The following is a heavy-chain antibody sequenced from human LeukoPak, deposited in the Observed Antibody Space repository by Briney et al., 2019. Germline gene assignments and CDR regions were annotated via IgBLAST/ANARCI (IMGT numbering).Heavy chain of an antibody. J-gene: IGHJ4*02. CDR3: ARDLQTTVVTHYFDY. D-gene: IGHD4-23*01. Sequence: SQTLSLTCAISGDIVSSNSAAWNWIRQSPSRGLEWLVRTYYRSKLYNDYAVSVKIRITINPDTSKNQFSLQLNSVTPEDTAVYYCARDLQTTVVTHYFDYWGQGTLVTVSS. CDR1: GDIVSSNSAA. CDR2: TYYRSKLYN. V-gene: IGHV6-1*01.